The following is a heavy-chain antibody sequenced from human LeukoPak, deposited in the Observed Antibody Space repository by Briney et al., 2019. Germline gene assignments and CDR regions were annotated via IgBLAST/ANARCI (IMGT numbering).Heavy chain of an antibody. CDR2: INSDGSST. CDR1: GLTFSSYW. V-gene: IGHV3-74*01. D-gene: IGHD3-3*01. Sequence: GGSLRLSCAASGLTFSSYWMHWVRQAPGKGLVWVSRINSDGSSTSYADSVKGRFTISRDNAKNTLYLQMNSLRAEDTAVYYCARDGVVTPTHFDYWGQGTLVTVSS. J-gene: IGHJ4*02. CDR3: ARDGVVTPTHFDY.